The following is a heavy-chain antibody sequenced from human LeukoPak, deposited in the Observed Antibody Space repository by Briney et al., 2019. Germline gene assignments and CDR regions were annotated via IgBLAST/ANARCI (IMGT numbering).Heavy chain of an antibody. D-gene: IGHD6-19*01. CDR2: ISSSGSTI. CDR3: ARDLYSSGWVYGMDV. V-gene: IGHV3-48*03. Sequence: GGPLRLSCAASGFTFSSYEMNWVRQAPGKGLEWVSYISSSGSTIYYADSVKGRFTISRDNAKNSLYLQMNSLRAEDTAVYYCARDLYSSGWVYGMDVWGQGTTVTVSS. J-gene: IGHJ6*02. CDR1: GFTFSSYE.